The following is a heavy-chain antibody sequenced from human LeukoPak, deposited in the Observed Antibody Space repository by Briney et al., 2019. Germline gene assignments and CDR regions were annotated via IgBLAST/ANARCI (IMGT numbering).Heavy chain of an antibody. CDR1: GFTFSSYS. D-gene: IGHD6-13*01. CDR2: ISSSSSYI. CDR3: ARDKQQLGGGNWFDP. Sequence: NPGGSLRLSCAASGFTFSSYSMNWVRQAPGKGLEWVSSISSSSSYIYYADSVKGRFTIPRDNAKNSLYLQMNSLRAEDTAVYYCARDKQQLGGGNWFDPWGQGTLVTVSS. V-gene: IGHV3-21*01. J-gene: IGHJ5*02.